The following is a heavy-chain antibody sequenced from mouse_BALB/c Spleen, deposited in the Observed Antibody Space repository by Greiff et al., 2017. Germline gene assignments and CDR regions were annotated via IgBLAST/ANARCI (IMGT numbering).Heavy chain of an antibody. J-gene: IGHJ3*01. D-gene: IGHD2-14*01. CDR3: AREEYDGAWFAY. CDR1: GFSLTSYG. V-gene: IGHV2-9*02. Sequence: QVQLKQSGPGLVAPSQSLSITCTVSGFSLTSYGVHWVRQPPGKGLEWLGVIWAGGSTNYNSALMSRLSISKDNSKSQVFLKMNSLQTDDTARYYCAREEYDGAWFAYWGQGTLVTVSA. CDR2: IWAGGST.